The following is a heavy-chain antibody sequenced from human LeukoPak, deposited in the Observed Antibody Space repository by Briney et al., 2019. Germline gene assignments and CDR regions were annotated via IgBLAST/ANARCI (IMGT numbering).Heavy chain of an antibody. V-gene: IGHV4-59*11. CDR2: IDYSGST. CDR1: GGTISRHY. Sequence: SETLSLTCTVSGGTISRHYWSWIRQPPGKGLEWIAYIDYSGSTNYNPSLKSRLTISLDASNNQFSLKLSSVTAEDTALYYCARDRRRDRLHAFDIWGQGTMVTVSS. CDR3: ARDRRRDRLHAFDI. D-gene: IGHD1-26*01. J-gene: IGHJ3*02.